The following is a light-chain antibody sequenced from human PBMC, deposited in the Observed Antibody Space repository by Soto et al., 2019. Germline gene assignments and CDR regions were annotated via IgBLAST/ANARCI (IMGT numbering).Light chain of an antibody. Sequence: QSALTQPASVSGSPGQSSTSSCTGTSSDIGDYFYVSWYQQHPGKVPKLIIYEVTNRPSGVTSRFSGSKSENTASLTISGLQAEDEADYYCSSYSATNTLVFGSGTKVTVL. J-gene: IGLJ1*01. CDR2: EVT. V-gene: IGLV2-14*01. CDR3: SSYSATNTLV. CDR1: SSDIGDYFY.